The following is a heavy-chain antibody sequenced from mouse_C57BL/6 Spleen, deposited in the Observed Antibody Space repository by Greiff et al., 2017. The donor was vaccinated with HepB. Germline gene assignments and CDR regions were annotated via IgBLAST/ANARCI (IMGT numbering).Heavy chain of an antibody. D-gene: IGHD1-1*01. CDR3: ARAYGSSYGDD. CDR1: GFTFSDYG. J-gene: IGHJ4*01. Sequence: EVMLVESGGGLVKPGGSLKLSCAASGFTFSDYGMHWVRQAPEKGLEWVAYISSGSSTIYYADTVKGRFTISRDNAKNTLFLQMTSLRSEDTAMYYCARAYGSSYGDDWGQGTSVTVSS. CDR2: ISSGSSTI. V-gene: IGHV5-17*01.